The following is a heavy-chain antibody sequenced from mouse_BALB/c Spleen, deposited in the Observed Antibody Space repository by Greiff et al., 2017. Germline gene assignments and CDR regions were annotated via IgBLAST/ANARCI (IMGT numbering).Heavy chain of an antibody. Sequence: VMLVESGPGLVAPSQSLSITCTVSGFSLTSYGVHWVRQPPGKGLEWLGVIWAGGSTNYNSALMSRLSISKDNSKSQVFLKMNSLQTDDTAMYYCAREEVEGFAYWGQGTLVTVSA. D-gene: IGHD1-1*01. CDR3: AREEVEGFAY. CDR1: GFSLTSYG. CDR2: IWAGGST. J-gene: IGHJ3*01. V-gene: IGHV2-9*02.